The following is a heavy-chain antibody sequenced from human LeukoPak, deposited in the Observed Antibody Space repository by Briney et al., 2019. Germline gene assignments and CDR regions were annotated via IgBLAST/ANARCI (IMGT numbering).Heavy chain of an antibody. CDR2: IRQDGSER. Sequence: GGSLRLSCAASGFIFSNYWMTWVRQAPGKGLEWVARIRQDGSERHYVDSVKDRFTISRDNAKNSLDLQMDSLRAEDTAVFYCARDWGSTGYDLYDSWGQGTLVTVSS. J-gene: IGHJ4*02. V-gene: IGHV3-7*01. D-gene: IGHD5-12*01. CDR1: GFIFSNYW. CDR3: ARDWGSTGYDLYDS.